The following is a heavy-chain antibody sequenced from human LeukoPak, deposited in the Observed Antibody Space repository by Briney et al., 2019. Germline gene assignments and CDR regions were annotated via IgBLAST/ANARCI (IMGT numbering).Heavy chain of an antibody. CDR2: INHSGST. CDR3: ASMALIRGVLGRTLSDLDY. D-gene: IGHD3-10*01. Sequence: SETLSLTCAVYGGSLSGYYWSWLRQPPGKGLEWIGEINHSGSTKYNPSLKSRVAISADRSKNHFSLRVNSVTAADTAVYYCASMALIRGVLGRTLSDLDYWGQGTLVTVSS. J-gene: IGHJ4*02. CDR1: GGSLSGYY. V-gene: IGHV4-34*01.